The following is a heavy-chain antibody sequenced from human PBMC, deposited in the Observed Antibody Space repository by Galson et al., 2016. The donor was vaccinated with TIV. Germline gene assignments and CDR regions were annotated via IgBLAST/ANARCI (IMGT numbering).Heavy chain of an antibody. CDR3: ARDGEGGFDS. J-gene: IGHJ4*02. D-gene: IGHD3-10*01. Sequence: SLRLSCAASGISFGSYWMSWVRQAPGKGLEWVANIKQDGSEKHYVDSVKGRFTITRDTAENSVNLQMNSLRAEDTGVYYCARDGEGGFDSWGQGTLVTVTS. CDR2: IKQDGSEK. V-gene: IGHV3-7*01. CDR1: GISFGSYW.